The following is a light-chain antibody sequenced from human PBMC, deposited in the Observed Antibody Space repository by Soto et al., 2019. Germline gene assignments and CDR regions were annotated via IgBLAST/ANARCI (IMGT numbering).Light chain of an antibody. CDR2: DAS. CDR3: QLYNSPMWT. Sequence: EIVLTQSPGTLSLSPGDRATLSCRTSQSVTSSYVAWYQQRPGQAPRLVIYDASSRAAGIPDRFSGSGSGTDFTLAISGLEPEDFAVYYCQLYNSPMWTFGQGTKVDIK. V-gene: IGKV3-20*01. J-gene: IGKJ1*01. CDR1: QSVTSSY.